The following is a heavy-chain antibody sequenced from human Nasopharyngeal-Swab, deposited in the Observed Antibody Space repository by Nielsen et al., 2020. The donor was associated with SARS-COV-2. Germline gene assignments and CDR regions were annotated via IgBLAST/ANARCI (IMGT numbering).Heavy chain of an antibody. D-gene: IGHD3-16*01. CDR2: ISYDGANK. J-gene: IGHJ4*02. V-gene: IGHV3-30-3*01. Sequence: VRQAPGKGLEWVGLISYDGANKHYADSVKGRISISRNNSNNTLYLEMNTLRPEDTAIYYCARVSSKRFTFDYWGQGALVTRLL. CDR3: ARVSSKRFTFDY.